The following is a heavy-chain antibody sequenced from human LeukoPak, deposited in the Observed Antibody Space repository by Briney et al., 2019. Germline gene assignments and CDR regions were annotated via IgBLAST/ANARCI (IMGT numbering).Heavy chain of an antibody. D-gene: IGHD1-26*01. J-gene: IGHJ5*02. CDR3: ARVVGGTNWFDP. Sequence: PGGSPRLSCAASGFTFSSYAMHWVRQAPGKGLVWVSRINSDGSSTSYADSVKGRFTISRDNAKNTLYLQMNSLRAEDTAVYYCARVVGGTNWFDPWGQGTLVTVSS. CDR2: INSDGSST. CDR1: GFTFSSYA. V-gene: IGHV3-74*01.